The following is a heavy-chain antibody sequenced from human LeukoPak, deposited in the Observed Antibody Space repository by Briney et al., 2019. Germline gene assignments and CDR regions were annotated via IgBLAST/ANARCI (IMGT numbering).Heavy chain of an antibody. D-gene: IGHD3-3*01. CDR3: AHAYYDFWSGYYPFPYYFDY. CDR2: IYWNDDK. Sequence: SGPTLVKPTQTLTLTCTFSGFSLSTSGEGVGWIRQPPGKALEWLALIYWNDDKRYSPSLKSRLTITKDTSKNQVVLTMTNMDPVDTATYYCAHAYYDFWSGYYPFPYYFDYWGQGTLVTVSS. J-gene: IGHJ4*02. V-gene: IGHV2-5*01. CDR1: GFSLSTSGEG.